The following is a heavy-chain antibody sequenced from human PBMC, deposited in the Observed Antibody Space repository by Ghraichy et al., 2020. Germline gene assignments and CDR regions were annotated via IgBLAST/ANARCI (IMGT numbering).Heavy chain of an antibody. Sequence: SETLSLTCSVSGDSINSNNYYWGWIRQSPGMGLEWIGSIFYTGGTYYNPSLKSRVTMSVDNSKSHFSLKLTSVTATDTAVYYCARLGPHIAVAGSGGIDSWGQGTLVPVSS. D-gene: IGHD6-19*01. CDR3: ARLGPHIAVAGSGGIDS. V-gene: IGHV4-39*02. CDR1: GDSINSNNYY. CDR2: IFYTGGT. J-gene: IGHJ4*02.